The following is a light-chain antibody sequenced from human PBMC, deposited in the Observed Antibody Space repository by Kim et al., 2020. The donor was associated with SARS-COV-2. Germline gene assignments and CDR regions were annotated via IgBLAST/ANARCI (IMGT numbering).Light chain of an antibody. Sequence: EIVMTQSPATLSVSPGERATLSCRASQSVTSNLAWYQQKPGQAPRLLIYGASIRATGIPDRFSGSGSGTELTLTISSLQSEDFALYYCQQYNRWPPYIFGQGTKLEIK. CDR2: GAS. CDR1: QSVTSN. V-gene: IGKV3-15*01. J-gene: IGKJ2*01. CDR3: QQYNRWPPYI.